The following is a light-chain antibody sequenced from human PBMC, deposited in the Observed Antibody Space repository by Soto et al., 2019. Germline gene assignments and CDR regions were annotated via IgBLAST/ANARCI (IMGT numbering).Light chain of an antibody. J-gene: IGLJ7*01. Sequence: QSVLTQPASVSGSPGQSITISCSGTSSDVGSYDHVAWYQQFPGKTPKLMIYEVSNRPSGVSSRFSGSKSGNTASLTISGLRSDDEATYYCAAWDDTLDAQVFGGGTQLTVL. CDR2: EVS. CDR1: SSDVGSYDH. V-gene: IGLV2-14*01. CDR3: AAWDDTLDAQV.